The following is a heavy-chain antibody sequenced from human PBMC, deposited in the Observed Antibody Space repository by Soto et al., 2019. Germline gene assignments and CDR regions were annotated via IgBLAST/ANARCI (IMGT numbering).Heavy chain of an antibody. Sequence: GGSLRLSCTASGFMFGAYAMLWVRQAPGKGLEWVANIKQDGSEKYYVDSVKGRFTISRDNAKNSLYLQMNSLRAEDTAVYYCARGRQSIAAAHSPDQDTYYYYYYGMDVWGQGTTVTVSS. CDR2: IKQDGSEK. V-gene: IGHV3-7*03. CDR3: ARGRQSIAAAHSPDQDTYYYYYYGMDV. J-gene: IGHJ6*02. CDR1: GFMFGAYA. D-gene: IGHD6-13*01.